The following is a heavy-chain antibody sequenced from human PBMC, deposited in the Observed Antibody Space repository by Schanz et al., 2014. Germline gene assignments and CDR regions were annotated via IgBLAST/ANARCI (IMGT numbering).Heavy chain of an antibody. D-gene: IGHD3-10*01. Sequence: EVHLVESGGGLVKPGGSLRLSCAASGFTFSSYAMHWVRQAPGKGLEWLSYIATSSSTRHYADSVKGRVTISRDNAKNSVSLQMRRLRVEDTAVYYCASGVHVSSLQKGLQFWGRGTLVIVSS. V-gene: IGHV3-48*01. CDR1: GFTFSSYA. J-gene: IGHJ1*01. CDR2: IATSSSTR. CDR3: ASGVHVSSLQKGLQF.